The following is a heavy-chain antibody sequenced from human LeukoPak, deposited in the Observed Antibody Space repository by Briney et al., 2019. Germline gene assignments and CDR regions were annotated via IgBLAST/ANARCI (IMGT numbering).Heavy chain of an antibody. Sequence: GGSLRLSCAASGFTFADYAMHWVRQAPGKGLEWVSGISWSSAGIGYADSVKGRFTISRDNAKNSLYLQMNSLRVEDTALYYCAKRSLGRAFDIWGQGTMVTVSS. J-gene: IGHJ3*02. CDR1: GFTFADYA. D-gene: IGHD2-15*01. CDR3: AKRSLGRAFDI. CDR2: ISWSSAGI. V-gene: IGHV3-9*01.